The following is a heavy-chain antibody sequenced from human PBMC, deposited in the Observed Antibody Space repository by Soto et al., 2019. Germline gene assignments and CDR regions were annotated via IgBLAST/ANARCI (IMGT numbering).Heavy chain of an antibody. J-gene: IGHJ6*02. CDR2: NRSSGSNI. D-gene: IGHD1-1*01. V-gene: IGHV3-11*01. CDR1: GFTFSDYY. Sequence: QVQLVESGGGLVKPGGTLRLSCAASGFTFSDYYMSWIRQEPGKGLEWVSYNRSSGSNIHYADSVTGRFTITRDNAKYSLFMQTNSLSAEDTAVYNCARVGTPRYVWGQGTTVTVSS. CDR3: ARVGTPRYV.